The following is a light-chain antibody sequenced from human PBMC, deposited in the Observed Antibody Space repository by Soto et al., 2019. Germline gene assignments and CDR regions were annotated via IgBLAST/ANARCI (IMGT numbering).Light chain of an antibody. CDR2: DAS. CDR1: RSISDW. CDR3: QQINSYPLT. J-gene: IGKJ4*01. V-gene: IGKV1-5*01. Sequence: DIQMTQSPSSLSPSVGDRVTITCRASRSISDWLAWYQQKPGKAPELLIFDASNLKSGVSSRFSGSGSGTEFTLTISRLQHEDFATYYCQQINSYPLTFGGGTKADIK.